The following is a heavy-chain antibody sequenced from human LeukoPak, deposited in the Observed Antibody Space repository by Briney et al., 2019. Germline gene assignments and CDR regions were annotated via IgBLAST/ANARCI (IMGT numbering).Heavy chain of an antibody. V-gene: IGHV3-15*01. CDR1: GFTFSNAW. Sequence: GGSLRLSCAASGFTFSNAWMSWVRQAPGEGLEGVVRIKSKTDGGTTDYAAPVKGRFTISRDASKNTLYLHINSLKTEDTAVYYCTTGYCSRTSCYYFDYWGQGTLVTVSS. D-gene: IGHD2-2*01. J-gene: IGHJ4*02. CDR3: TTGYCSRTSCYYFDY. CDR2: IKSKTDGGTT.